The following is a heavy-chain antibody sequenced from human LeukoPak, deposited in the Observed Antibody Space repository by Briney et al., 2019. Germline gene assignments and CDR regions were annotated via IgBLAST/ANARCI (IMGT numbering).Heavy chain of an antibody. CDR3: AREAITIFGVVRTQTTYGPHRFDP. V-gene: IGHV3-30*03. Sequence: GRSLRLSCAASGFTFSSYGMHWVRQAPGKGLEWVAVISYDGSNKYYADSVKGRFTISRDNSKNTLYLQMNSLRAEDTAVYYCAREAITIFGVVRTQTTYGPHRFDPWGQGTLVTVSS. CDR1: GFTFSSYG. CDR2: ISYDGSNK. D-gene: IGHD3-3*01. J-gene: IGHJ5*02.